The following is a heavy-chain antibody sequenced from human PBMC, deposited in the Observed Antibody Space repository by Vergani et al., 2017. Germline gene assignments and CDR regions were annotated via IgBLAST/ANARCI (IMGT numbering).Heavy chain of an antibody. D-gene: IGHD3-10*01. CDR1: GGSISRSNW. Sequence: QVQLQESGPGLVKPSGTLSLTCAVSGGSISRSNWWSWVRQPPGKGVEWIGETYHSGITHYNPSLKSRVTISVDKSKNQFSLKLSSVTAAATAVYCCARGRHEFGELAFDYWGQGTLVTVSS. CDR2: TYHSGIT. J-gene: IGHJ4*02. V-gene: IGHV4-4*01. CDR3: ARGRHEFGELAFDY.